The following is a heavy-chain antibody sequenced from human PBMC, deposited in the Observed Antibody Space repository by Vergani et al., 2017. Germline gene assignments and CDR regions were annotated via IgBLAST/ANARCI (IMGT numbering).Heavy chain of an antibody. CDR1: GGSISSYY. V-gene: IGHV4-59*01. CDR2: IYYSGST. CDR3: ARDGRSGYYYYMDV. Sequence: QVQLQESGPGLVKPSETLSLTCTVSGGSISSYYWSWIRQPPGKGLEWFGYIYYSGSTNYNPSLKSRVTISVDTSKNQFSLKLSSVTAADTAVYYCARDGRSGYYYYMDVWGKGTTVTVSS. D-gene: IGHD1-26*01. J-gene: IGHJ6*03.